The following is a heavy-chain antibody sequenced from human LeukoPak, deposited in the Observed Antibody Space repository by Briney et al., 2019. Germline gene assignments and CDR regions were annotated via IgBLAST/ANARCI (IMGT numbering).Heavy chain of an antibody. CDR3: ARTSRVVVAAGYFDY. CDR2: IIPILGIA. D-gene: IGHD2-15*01. J-gene: IGHJ4*02. Sequence: SVKVSCKASGGTFSSYAISWVRQAPGQGLEWMGRIIPILGIANYAQKFQGRVTITADKSTSTAYMELSSLRSEDPAVYYCARTSRVVVAAGYFDYWGQGTLVTVSS. CDR1: GGTFSSYA. V-gene: IGHV1-69*04.